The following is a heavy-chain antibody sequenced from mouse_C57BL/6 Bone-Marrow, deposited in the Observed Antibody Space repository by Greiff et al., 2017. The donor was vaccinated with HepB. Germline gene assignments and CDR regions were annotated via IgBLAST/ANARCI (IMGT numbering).Heavy chain of an antibody. V-gene: IGHV5-4*01. CDR2: ISDGGSYT. J-gene: IGHJ2*01. CDR1: GFTFSSYA. D-gene: IGHD1-1*01. CDR3: ARDLLPYFDY. Sequence: EVRGVESGGGLVKPGGSLKLSCAASGFTFSSYAMSWVRQTPEKRLEWVATISDGGSYTYYPDNVKGRFTISRDNAKNNLYLQMSHLKSEDTAMYYCARDLLPYFDYWGQGTTLTVSS.